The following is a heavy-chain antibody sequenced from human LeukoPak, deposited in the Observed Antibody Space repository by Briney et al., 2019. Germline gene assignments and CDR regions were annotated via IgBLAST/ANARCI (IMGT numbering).Heavy chain of an antibody. D-gene: IGHD6-19*01. Sequence: ETLSLTCTVSGGSISSSTYYWGWVRQAPGKGLEWVGSIKQDGSEKYYMDSMKGRFTISRDNAKNSLYLQMNSLRAEDTAVYYCAKDLLGQWPTVFDYWGQGTLVTVSS. V-gene: IGHV3-7*01. CDR3: AKDLLGQWPTVFDY. J-gene: IGHJ4*02. CDR2: IKQDGSEK. CDR1: GGSISSSTYY.